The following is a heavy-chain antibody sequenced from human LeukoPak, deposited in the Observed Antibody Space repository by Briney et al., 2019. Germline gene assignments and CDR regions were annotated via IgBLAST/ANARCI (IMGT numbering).Heavy chain of an antibody. V-gene: IGHV4-34*01. Sequence: SETLSLTCAVYGGSFSGYYWSWIRQPPGKGLEWIGEINHSGSTNYNPSLKSRVTISVDTSKNQFSLKLSSVPAADTAVYYCARGLLRYFDWLTRDGMDVWGQGTTVTVSS. CDR3: ARGLLRYFDWLTRDGMDV. CDR2: INHSGST. CDR1: GGSFSGYY. D-gene: IGHD3-9*01. J-gene: IGHJ6*02.